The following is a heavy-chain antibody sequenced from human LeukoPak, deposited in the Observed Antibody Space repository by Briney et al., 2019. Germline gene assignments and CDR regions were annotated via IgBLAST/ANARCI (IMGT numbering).Heavy chain of an antibody. Sequence: PSETLSLTCTVSGGSISSSSYYWGWIRQPPGKGLEWIGSIYYSGSTYYNPSLKSRVTISVDISKNQFSLKLSSVTAADTAVYYCASSLRLGEQIETFDYWGQGTLVTVSS. CDR3: ASSLRLGEQIETFDY. J-gene: IGHJ4*02. V-gene: IGHV4-39*01. CDR2: IYYSGST. CDR1: GGSISSSSYY. D-gene: IGHD3-16*01.